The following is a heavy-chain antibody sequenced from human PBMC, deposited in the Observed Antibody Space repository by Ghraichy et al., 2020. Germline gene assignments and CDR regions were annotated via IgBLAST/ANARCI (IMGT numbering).Heavy chain of an antibody. Sequence: SETLSLTCSVSSGSVSGTTWWTWVRQAPGKGLEWIGQIYGSRGTNYNPSLGSRVTISIDKSKNLFSLNLRSVTAADTAVYYCAGDRGYCGGDCYFDSWGQGALVTVSS. V-gene: IGHV4-4*02. D-gene: IGHD2-21*02. CDR1: SGSVSGTTW. J-gene: IGHJ5*01. CDR2: IYGSRGT. CDR3: AGDRGYCGGDCYFDS.